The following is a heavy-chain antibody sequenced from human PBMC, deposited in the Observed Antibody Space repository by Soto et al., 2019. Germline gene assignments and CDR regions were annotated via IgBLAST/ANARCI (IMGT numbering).Heavy chain of an antibody. V-gene: IGHV1-18*01. J-gene: IGHJ4*02. D-gene: IGHD2-2*01. CDR2: MSAYNGNT. CDR3: ARWVVWSFDY. CDR1: GYTFTSYD. Sequence: GASVKVSCKASGYTFTSYDISWVRQATGQGLEWMGWMSAYNGNTDYAQKFQGRVTMTTDTSTSTAYMELRSLRSDDTAVYYCARWVVWSFDYWGQGTLVTVSS.